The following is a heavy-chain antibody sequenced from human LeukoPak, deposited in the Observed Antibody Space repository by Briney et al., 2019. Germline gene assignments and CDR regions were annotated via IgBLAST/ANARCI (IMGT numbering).Heavy chain of an antibody. CDR1: GYTFTSYG. D-gene: IGHD2-2*01. CDR3: ARDLWYQLLVNPHQLDY. J-gene: IGHJ4*02. CDR2: ISAYNGNT. Sequence: ASVKVSCKASGYTFTSYGISWVRQAPGQGLEWMGWISAYNGNTNYAQKLQGRVTMTTDTSTSTAYMELRSLRSDDTAVYYCARDLWYQLLVNPHQLDYWGQGTLVTVSS. V-gene: IGHV1-18*01.